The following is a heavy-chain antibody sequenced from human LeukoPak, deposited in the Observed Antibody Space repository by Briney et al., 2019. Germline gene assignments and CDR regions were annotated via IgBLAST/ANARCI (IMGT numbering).Heavy chain of an antibody. CDR2: IYYSGST. Sequence: SETLSLTCTVSGGSISSYYWSWIRQPPGKGLEWIGYIYYSGSTNYNPSLKSRVTISVDTSKNQFSLKLSSVTAADTAVYYCASGSLGGSGSYWVFDYWGQGTLVTVSS. J-gene: IGHJ4*02. V-gene: IGHV4-59*12. CDR3: ASGSLGGSGSYWVFDY. D-gene: IGHD3-10*01. CDR1: GGSISSYY.